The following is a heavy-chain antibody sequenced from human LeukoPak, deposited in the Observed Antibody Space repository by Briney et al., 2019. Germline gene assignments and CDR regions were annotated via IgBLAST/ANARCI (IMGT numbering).Heavy chain of an antibody. CDR1: GFTFSSYS. Sequence: PGGSLRLSCAVSGFTFSSYSMNWVRQAPGKGLEWVSSISSSSSYIYYADSVKGRFTISRDNAKKSLYLQMNSLRAEDTAVYYCARAYSGSYGLGYYYMDVWGKGTTVTVSS. V-gene: IGHV3-21*01. CDR3: ARAYSGSYGLGYYYMDV. D-gene: IGHD1-26*01. CDR2: ISSSSSYI. J-gene: IGHJ6*03.